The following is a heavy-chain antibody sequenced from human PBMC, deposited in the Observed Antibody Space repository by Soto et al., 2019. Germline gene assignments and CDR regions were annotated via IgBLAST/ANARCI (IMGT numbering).Heavy chain of an antibody. CDR2: TYYSGST. V-gene: IGHV4-59*01. Sequence: SETLSLTCTVSGGSISSYYWSWIRQPPGKGLEWIGYTYYSGSTNYNPSLKSRVTISVDTSKNQFSLKLSSVTAADTAVYYCARDSRDGAFDIWGQGTMVTVSS. CDR1: GGSISSYY. CDR3: ARDSRDGAFDI. J-gene: IGHJ3*02. D-gene: IGHD6-13*01.